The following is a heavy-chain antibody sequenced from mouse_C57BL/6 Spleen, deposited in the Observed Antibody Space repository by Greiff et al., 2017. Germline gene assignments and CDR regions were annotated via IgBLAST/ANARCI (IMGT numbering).Heavy chain of an antibody. CDR3: ARRGGNQYYYAMDY. J-gene: IGHJ4*01. V-gene: IGHV5-12*01. CDR1: GFTFSDYY. Sequence: EVQRVESGGGLVQPGGSLKLSCAASGFTFSDYYMYWVRQTPEKRLEWVAYISNGGGSTYYPDTVKGRFTISRDNAKNTLYLQMSRLKSEDTAMYYCARRGGNQYYYAMDYWGQGTSVTVSS. D-gene: IGHD2-1*01. CDR2: ISNGGGST.